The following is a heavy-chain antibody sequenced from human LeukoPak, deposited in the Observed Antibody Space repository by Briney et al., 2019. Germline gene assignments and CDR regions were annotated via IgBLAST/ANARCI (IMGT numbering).Heavy chain of an antibody. CDR3: ARVVWGWDTAMPTPFDY. CDR1: GGSFSDYY. CDR2: INLSGST. D-gene: IGHD5-18*01. Sequence: SETLSLTCAVFGGSFSDYYWGWIRQPPGKGLEWIGEINLSGSTNYNPSLKSRVTISVDTSKIQFSLKLSSVTAADTAVYYCARVVWGWDTAMPTPFDYWGRGTLVTVSS. V-gene: IGHV4-34*01. J-gene: IGHJ4*02.